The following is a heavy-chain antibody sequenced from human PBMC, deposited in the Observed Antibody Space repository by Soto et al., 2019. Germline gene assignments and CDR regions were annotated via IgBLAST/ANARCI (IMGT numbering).Heavy chain of an antibody. CDR1: GFTFSNAW. V-gene: IGHV3-15*01. CDR2: IKSKTDGGTT. CDR3: TTEPGGLIYMPTNY. D-gene: IGHD2-2*01. Sequence: EVQLVESGGGLVKPGGSLRLSCAASGFTFSNAWMSWVRQAPGKGLEWVGRIKSKTDGGTTDYAAPVKGRFTISRDDSKNTLYLQMNSLKTEDTAVYYCTTEPGGLIYMPTNYWGQGTLVTVSS. J-gene: IGHJ4*02.